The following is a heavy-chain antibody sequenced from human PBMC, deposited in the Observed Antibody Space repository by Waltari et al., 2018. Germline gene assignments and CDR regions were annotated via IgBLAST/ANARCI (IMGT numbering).Heavy chain of an antibody. Sequence: QVQMVESGGGVVQPGRSLRLSCAASGFTFSSYSIHWVRQAPGKGRDWVAIRSYDGSSKYYADSVEGRFNGSRDNSKNTVYLQLNSLRVEDTAVYYCAGEDICRSTTCYTLDYWGLGTLVTVSS. J-gene: IGHJ4*02. CDR1: GFTFSSYS. V-gene: IGHV3-30*01. D-gene: IGHD2-2*02. CDR3: AGEDICRSTTCYTLDY. CDR2: RSYDGSSK.